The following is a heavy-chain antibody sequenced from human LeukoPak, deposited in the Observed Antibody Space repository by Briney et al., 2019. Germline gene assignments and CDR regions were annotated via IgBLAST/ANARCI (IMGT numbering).Heavy chain of an antibody. CDR1: GGSFSGYY. Sequence: SETLSLTCAVYGGSFSGYYWSWIRQPPGKGLEWIGEINHSGSTNYNPSLKSRVTISVDTSKNQFSLKLSSVTAADTAVYYCARGPSIAARWNYYYYMDVWGKGTTVTVSS. V-gene: IGHV4-34*01. CDR3: ARGPSIAARWNYYYYMDV. CDR2: INHSGST. J-gene: IGHJ6*03. D-gene: IGHD6-6*01.